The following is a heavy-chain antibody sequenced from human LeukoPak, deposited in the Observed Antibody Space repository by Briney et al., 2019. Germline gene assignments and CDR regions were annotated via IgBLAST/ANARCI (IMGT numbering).Heavy chain of an antibody. V-gene: IGHV1-8*03. CDR3: ARGRYDFWSGPPYFDY. D-gene: IGHD3-3*01. CDR2: MNPNSGNT. CDR1: GYTFTSYD. J-gene: IGHJ4*02. Sequence: ASVKVSCKASGYTFTSYDINWVRQATGQGLEWMGWMNPNSGNTGYAQKFQGRVTITRNTSISTAYMELCSLRSEDTAVYYCARGRYDFWSGPPYFDYWGQGTLVTVSS.